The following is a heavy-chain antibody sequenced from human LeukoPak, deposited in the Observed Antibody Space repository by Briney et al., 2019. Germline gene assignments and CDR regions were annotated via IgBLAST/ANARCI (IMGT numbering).Heavy chain of an antibody. CDR2: IYSTGST. CDR1: GGSLSSSTYY. V-gene: IGHV4-39*01. Sequence: SETLSLTCTVSGGSLSSSTYYWGWIRQPPGKGLEWVGTIYSTGSTYYNPSLKSRVTIFVNTPKNQFSLRLSSVTAADTAVYYCASSSHGDYPRVGWFDPWGQGTLVTVSS. CDR3: ASSSHGDYPRVGWFDP. D-gene: IGHD4-17*01. J-gene: IGHJ5*02.